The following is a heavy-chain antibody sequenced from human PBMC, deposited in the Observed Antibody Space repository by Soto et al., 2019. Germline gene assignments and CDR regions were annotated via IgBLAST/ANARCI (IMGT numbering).Heavy chain of an antibody. V-gene: IGHV4-34*01. CDR1: GGSFSGYY. CDR3: ARGPRIGYCSSTSCYGRFFSYMDV. CDR2: INHSGST. J-gene: IGHJ6*03. Sequence: SETLSLTCAVYGGSFSGYYWSWIRQPPGKGLEWIGEINHSGSTNYNPSLKSRVTISVDTSKNQFSLKLSFVTAADTAVYYCARGPRIGYCSSTSCYGRFFSYMDVWGKGTTVTVSS. D-gene: IGHD2-2*01.